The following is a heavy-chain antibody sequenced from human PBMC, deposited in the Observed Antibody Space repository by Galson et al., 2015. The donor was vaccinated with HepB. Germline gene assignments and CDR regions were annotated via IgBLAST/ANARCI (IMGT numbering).Heavy chain of an antibody. Sequence: YTFTSYDINWVRQATGQGLEWMGWMDPNSSNTGCSLKFQGRVTMTRNISINTAYMELSSLRSDDTAVYYCARERHNDFLRYFDLWGRGTLVTVSS. CDR2: MDPNSSNT. J-gene: IGHJ2*01. CDR1: YTFTSYD. V-gene: IGHV1-8*01. CDR3: ARERHNDFLRYFDL. D-gene: IGHD3-3*01.